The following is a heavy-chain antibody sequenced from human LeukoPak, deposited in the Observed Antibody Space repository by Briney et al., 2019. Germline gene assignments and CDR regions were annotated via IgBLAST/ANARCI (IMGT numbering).Heavy chain of an antibody. D-gene: IGHD3-22*01. CDR3: TTAGPDYYDSSGYYFTGY. CDR1: GFTFSNAW. CDR2: IKSKTDGGTT. V-gene: IGHV3-15*01. Sequence: PGRSLRLSCAASGFTFSNAWMSWVRQAPGKGLEWVGRIKSKTDGGTTDYAATVKGRFTISRDDSKNTLYLQMNSLKTEDTAVYYCTTAGPDYYDSSGYYFTGYWGQGTLVTVSS. J-gene: IGHJ4*02.